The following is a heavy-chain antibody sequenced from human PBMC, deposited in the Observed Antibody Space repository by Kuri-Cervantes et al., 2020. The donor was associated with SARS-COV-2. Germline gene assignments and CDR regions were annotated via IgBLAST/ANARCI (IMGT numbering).Heavy chain of an antibody. CDR2: IIPIFGTA. CDR3: ASLTGELILGNAFDI. CDR1: GGTFSSYA. D-gene: IGHD1-26*01. J-gene: IGHJ3*02. Sequence: SVKVSCKASGGTFSSYAISWVRQAPGQGLEWMGGIIPIFGTANYAQKFQGRVTITTDEYTSTAYMELSSLRSEDTAAYYCASLTGELILGNAFDIWGQGTMVTVSS. V-gene: IGHV1-69*05.